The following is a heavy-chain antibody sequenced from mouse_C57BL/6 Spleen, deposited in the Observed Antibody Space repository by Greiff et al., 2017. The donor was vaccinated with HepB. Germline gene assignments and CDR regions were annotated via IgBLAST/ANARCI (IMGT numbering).Heavy chain of an antibody. CDR1: GFTFSSYA. J-gene: IGHJ2*01. CDR2: ISDGGSYT. CDR3: ARGIYLDY. V-gene: IGHV5-4*03. Sequence: EVNLVESGGGLVKPGGSLKLSCAASGFTFSSYAMSWVRQTPEKRLEWVATISDGGSYTYYPDNVKGRFTISRDNAKNNLYLQMSHLKSEDTAMYYCARGIYLDYWGQGTTLTVSS.